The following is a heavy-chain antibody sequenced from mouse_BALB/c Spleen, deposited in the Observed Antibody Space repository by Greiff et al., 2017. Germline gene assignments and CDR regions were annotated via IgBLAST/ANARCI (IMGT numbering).Heavy chain of an antibody. CDR2: IYPGDGDT. V-gene: IGHV1-82*01. D-gene: IGHD2-3*01. CDR1: GYAFSSSW. CDR3: ARDYDGLFDY. Sequence: QVQLQQSGPELVKPGASVKISCKASGYAFSSSWMNWVKQRPGQGLEWIGRIYPGDGDTNYNGKFKGKATLTADKSSSTAYMQLSSLTSVDSAVYFCARDYDGLFDYWGQGTTLTVSS. J-gene: IGHJ2*01.